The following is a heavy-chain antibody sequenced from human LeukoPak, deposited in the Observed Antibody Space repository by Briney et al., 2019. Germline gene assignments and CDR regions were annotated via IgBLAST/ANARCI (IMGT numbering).Heavy chain of an antibody. D-gene: IGHD2-15*01. CDR1: GGSIRSYY. CDR3: ARSVGAAPFDY. J-gene: IGHJ4*02. Sequence: PSETLSLTCTVSGGSIRSYYWNWIRQVPGTGLEWIGYISNSGYTSYNPSLKSRVTISVDSSKNQFSLKMTSVTAVDTAVYFCARSVGAAPFDYWGQGTLVTVSS. V-gene: IGHV4-59*01. CDR2: ISNSGYT.